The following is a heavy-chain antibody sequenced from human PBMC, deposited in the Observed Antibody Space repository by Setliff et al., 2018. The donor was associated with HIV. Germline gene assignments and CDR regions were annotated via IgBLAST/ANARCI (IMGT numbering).Heavy chain of an antibody. CDR2: ISPRAGST. Sequence: ASVKVSCKTSGYAFTNSYLHWVRQAPGQGLEWMGMISPRAGSTNYAQNFQGRVSMTRDTSTSTAYMELSSLRSEDTAVYYCARDDREGRPYYYESSGFSPDAFDIWGQGTMVTVSS. D-gene: IGHD3-22*01. V-gene: IGHV1-46*01. CDR1: GYAFTNSY. J-gene: IGHJ3*02. CDR3: ARDDREGRPYYYESSGFSPDAFDI.